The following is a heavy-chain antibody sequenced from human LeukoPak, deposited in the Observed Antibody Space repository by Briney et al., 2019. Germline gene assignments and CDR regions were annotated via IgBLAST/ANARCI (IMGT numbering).Heavy chain of an antibody. J-gene: IGHJ5*02. CDR1: GFTLISYW. D-gene: IGHD3-16*02. CDR3: ARDPRYDYVWGSYRFPSWFDP. CDR2: ISQDGGEM. V-gene: IGHV3-7*01. Sequence: PGGSLRLSCAASGFTLISYWMAWVRQAPGRGLEWVANISQDGGEMFFVDSMNGRLTISRDNAKNSLYLQMNSLRAEDTAVYYCARDPRYDYVWGSYRFPSWFDPWGQGTLVTVSS.